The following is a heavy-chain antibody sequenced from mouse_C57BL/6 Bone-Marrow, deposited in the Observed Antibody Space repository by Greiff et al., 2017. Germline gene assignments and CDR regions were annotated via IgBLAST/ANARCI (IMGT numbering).Heavy chain of an antibody. Sequence: VHVKQSGPELVKPGDSVKISCKASGYSFTGYFMNWVMQSHGKSLEWIGRINPYNGDTFYNQKFKGKATLTVDKSSSTAHMELRSLTSEDSAVYYCARCLYDGYYAWFAYWGQGTLVTVSA. J-gene: IGHJ3*01. CDR3: ARCLYDGYYAWFAY. D-gene: IGHD2-3*01. V-gene: IGHV1-20*01. CDR1: GYSFTGYF. CDR2: INPYNGDT.